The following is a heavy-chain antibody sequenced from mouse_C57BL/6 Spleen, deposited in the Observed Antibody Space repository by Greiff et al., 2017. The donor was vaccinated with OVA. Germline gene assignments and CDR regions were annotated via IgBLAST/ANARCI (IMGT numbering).Heavy chain of an antibody. V-gene: IGHV5-12*01. D-gene: IGHD2-1*01. J-gene: IGHJ1*03. CDR1: GFTFSDYY. Sequence: EVKLMESGGGLVQPGGSLKLSCAASGFTFSDYYMYWVRQTPEKRLEWVAYISNGGGSTYYPDPVKGRFTISRDNAKNTLYRQMSRLKSEDTAMYYCARGGYGKDWYFDVWGTGTTVTVSS. CDR3: ARGGYGKDWYFDV. CDR2: ISNGGGST.